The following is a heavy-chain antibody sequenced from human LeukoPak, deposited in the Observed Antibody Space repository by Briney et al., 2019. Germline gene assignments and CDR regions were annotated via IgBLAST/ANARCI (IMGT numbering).Heavy chain of an antibody. CDR1: GGSISYYY. CDR3: AREDPQTRVPEGMDV. CDR2: VYYSGTT. J-gene: IGHJ6*02. Sequence: SETLSLTCTVPGGSISYYYWSWIRQSPGKGLEWIGCVYYSGTTNYNPSLKSRVTISVDTSKNKFSLQLRSVTAADTAVYYCAREDPQTRVPEGMDVWGQGTTVTVSS. V-gene: IGHV4-59*01. D-gene: IGHD4/OR15-4a*01.